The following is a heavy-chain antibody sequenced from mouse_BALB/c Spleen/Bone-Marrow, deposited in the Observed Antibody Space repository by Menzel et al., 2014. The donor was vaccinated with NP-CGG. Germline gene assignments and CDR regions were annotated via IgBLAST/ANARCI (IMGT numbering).Heavy chain of an antibody. V-gene: IGHV1-14*01. Sequence: VQLQQSGPELVKPGASVKMSCKASGYTFTSYVMHWVKQKPGQGLEWIGCINPYNDGTKYNEKFKGKATLPLDKSSSTAYMERSSLTSEDSAVYYCAKGGNYRYDFDYWGQGTTLTVSS. J-gene: IGHJ2*01. CDR3: AKGGNYRYDFDY. D-gene: IGHD2-14*01. CDR1: GYTFTSYV. CDR2: INPYNDGT.